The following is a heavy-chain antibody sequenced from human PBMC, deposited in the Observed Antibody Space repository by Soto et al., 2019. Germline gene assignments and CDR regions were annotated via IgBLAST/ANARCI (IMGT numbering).Heavy chain of an antibody. J-gene: IGHJ4*02. V-gene: IGHV3-74*01. Sequence: EVQLVESGGGLVQPGGSLRLSCAASGFTFSSYWMHWVRQAPGKGLVWVSRINSDGSSTSYADSVKGRFTISRDNAKNTLYLQMNSLRAEDTAVYYCAREACLGSGGSCYYYFDYWGQETLVTVSS. CDR2: INSDGSST. CDR1: GFTFSSYW. CDR3: AREACLGSGGSCYYYFDY. D-gene: IGHD2-15*01.